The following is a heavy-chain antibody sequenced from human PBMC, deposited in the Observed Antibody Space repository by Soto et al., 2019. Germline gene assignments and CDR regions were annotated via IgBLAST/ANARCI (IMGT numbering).Heavy chain of an antibody. Sequence: GASVKVSCKASGYTFTSYDINWVRQATGQGLEWMGWMNPNSGNTGYAQKFQGRVTMTRNTSISTAYMELSSLRSEDTAVYYCAAEELRGYYYYMDVWGKGTTVTVSS. CDR2: MNPNSGNT. CDR3: AAEELRGYYYYMDV. D-gene: IGHD3-10*01. CDR1: GYTFTSYD. J-gene: IGHJ6*03. V-gene: IGHV1-8*01.